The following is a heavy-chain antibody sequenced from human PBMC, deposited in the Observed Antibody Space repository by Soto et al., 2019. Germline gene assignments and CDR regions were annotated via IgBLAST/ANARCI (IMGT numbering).Heavy chain of an antibody. Sequence: SLKVSCKASGGTFSIYTISWVRQAPGEGLEWMGRIIPILGIANYAQKFQGRVTITADKSTSTAYMELSSLRSEDTAVYYCARDLYCSGGSGRKPGAEFDPWGQGTLVTVSS. J-gene: IGHJ5*02. CDR2: IIPILGIA. CDR1: GGTFSIYT. CDR3: ARDLYCSGGSGRKPGAEFDP. D-gene: IGHD2-15*01. V-gene: IGHV1-69*04.